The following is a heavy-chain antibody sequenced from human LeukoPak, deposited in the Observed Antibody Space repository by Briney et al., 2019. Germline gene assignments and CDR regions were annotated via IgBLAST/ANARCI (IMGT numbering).Heavy chain of an antibody. J-gene: IGHJ5*02. CDR3: ARDRYSNWFDP. V-gene: IGHV3-74*01. D-gene: IGHD5-12*01. CDR1: GFTFSSYW. CDR2: INSDGGST. Sequence: GGSLRLSCAASGFTFSSYWMHWVRQAPGKGLVWVSRINSDGGSTSYADSVKGRFTISRDNAKNTLYLQMNSLRAEDMAVYYCARDRYSNWFDPWGQGTLVTVSS.